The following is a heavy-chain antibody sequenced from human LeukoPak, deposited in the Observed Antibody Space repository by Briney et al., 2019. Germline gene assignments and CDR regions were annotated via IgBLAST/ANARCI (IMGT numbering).Heavy chain of an antibody. CDR3: AKEGSSWSTFDY. CDR1: GFTFSNFW. CDR2: IKQDGGEK. Sequence: PGGSLRLSCAASGFTFSNFWMSWVRQAPGKGLEWVANIKQDGGEKYFLDSVKGRFTISRDNAKNSLYLQMNSLRAEDMALYYCAKEGSSWSTFDYWGQGTLVTVSS. D-gene: IGHD6-13*01. J-gene: IGHJ4*02. V-gene: IGHV3-7*03.